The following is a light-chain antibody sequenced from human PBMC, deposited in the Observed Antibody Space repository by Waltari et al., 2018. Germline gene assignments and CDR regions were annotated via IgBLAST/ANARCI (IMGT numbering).Light chain of an antibody. Sequence: EIVLTQSPLSLPVTPGEPASMSCRSNQSLLHSTGYNYLHWYLQKPGLSPQIMIYLGSNRASRVPYRFSGSASGTDFTMNISRVEAEDVGVYNCMQALRTPVTFGRRTRLEIK. V-gene: IGKV2-28*01. CDR1: QSLLHSTGYNY. CDR2: LGS. J-gene: IGKJ5*01. CDR3: MQALRTPVT.